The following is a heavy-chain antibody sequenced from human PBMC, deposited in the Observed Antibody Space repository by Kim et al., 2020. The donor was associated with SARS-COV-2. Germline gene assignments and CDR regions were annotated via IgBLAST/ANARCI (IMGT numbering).Heavy chain of an antibody. Sequence: TSLKTRLTISKDTSKNQVVLTMTNMDPVDTATYYCARSRTIFGQGGAFDIWGQGTMVTVSS. D-gene: IGHD3-9*01. CDR3: ARSRTIFGQGGAFDI. J-gene: IGHJ3*02. V-gene: IGHV2-70*01.